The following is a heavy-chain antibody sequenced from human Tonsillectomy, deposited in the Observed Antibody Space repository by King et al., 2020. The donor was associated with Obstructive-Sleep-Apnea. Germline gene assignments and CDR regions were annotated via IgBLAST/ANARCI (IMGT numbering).Heavy chain of an antibody. CDR1: GDSISSYY. CDR3: AREEGDGYTVD. CDR2: IYYSGST. Sequence: VQLQESGPGLVKPSETLSLTCTVSGDSISSYYWSWIRQPPGKGLEWIGYIYYSGSTNYNPSLKSRVTISVDMSKNQFSLKLSSVTAADTAVYYCAREEGDGYTVDWGQGTLVTVSS. V-gene: IGHV4-59*01. J-gene: IGHJ4*02. D-gene: IGHD5-24*01.